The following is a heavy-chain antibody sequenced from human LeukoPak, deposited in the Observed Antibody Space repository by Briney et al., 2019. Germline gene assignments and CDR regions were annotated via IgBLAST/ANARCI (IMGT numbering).Heavy chain of an antibody. CDR2: IYSTGNT. D-gene: IGHD3-10*01. CDR3: ARSIPGVRGVWDAFDI. CDR1: GGSMRSYY. V-gene: IGHV4-59*01. J-gene: IGHJ3*02. Sequence: SETLSLTCTVSGGSMRSYYWSWIRQPPGKGLEWIAFIYSTGNTNYNPSLKSRVTMSVDTSKNQFSLKLSSVTAADTAVYYCARSIPGVRGVWDAFDIWGQGIMVTVSS.